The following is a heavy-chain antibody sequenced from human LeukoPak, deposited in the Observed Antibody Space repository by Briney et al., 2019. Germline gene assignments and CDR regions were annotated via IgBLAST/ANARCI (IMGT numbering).Heavy chain of an antibody. CDR3: AKRPSDYGDYVSYFDY. CDR1: GFSFISYG. J-gene: IGHJ4*02. V-gene: IGHV3-30*18. Sequence: PGGSLRLSCAASGFSFISYGMHWVRQAPGKGLEWVGVISDDGRNKDYADSVKGRFTISRDNSKDTLYLQMNSLRVEDTAVYYCAKRPSDYGDYVSYFDYWGQGTLVTVSS. CDR2: ISDDGRNK. D-gene: IGHD4-17*01.